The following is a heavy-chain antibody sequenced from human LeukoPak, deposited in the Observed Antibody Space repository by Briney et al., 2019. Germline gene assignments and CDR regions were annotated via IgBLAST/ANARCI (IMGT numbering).Heavy chain of an antibody. CDR2: IWYDGSNK. CDR1: GFTFSSYG. V-gene: IGHV3-33*01. CDR3: ARNLRPITMVRGVIIPVFDP. J-gene: IGHJ5*02. D-gene: IGHD3-10*01. Sequence: GGSLRLSCAASGFTFSSYGMHWDRQAPGKGLEWVAVIWYDGSNKYYADSVKGRFTISRDNSKNTLYLQMNSLRAEDTAVYYCARNLRPITMVRGVIIPVFDPWGQGTLVTVSS.